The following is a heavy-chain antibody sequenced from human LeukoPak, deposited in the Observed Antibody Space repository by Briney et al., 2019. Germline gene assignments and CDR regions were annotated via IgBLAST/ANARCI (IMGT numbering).Heavy chain of an antibody. CDR3: VRDSYCGGDCYRLHDY. V-gene: IGHV3-48*01. CDR1: GFTFSLYS. J-gene: IGHJ4*02. CDR2: ISSSSSTI. D-gene: IGHD2-21*02. Sequence: GGSLRLSCEASGFTFSLYSMNWVRRAPGKGLEWVSYISSSSSTIYYADSVKGRFTISRDNAEKSLFLQMNSLRAEDTAIYYCVRDSYCGGDCYRLHDYWGQGTLVAVSS.